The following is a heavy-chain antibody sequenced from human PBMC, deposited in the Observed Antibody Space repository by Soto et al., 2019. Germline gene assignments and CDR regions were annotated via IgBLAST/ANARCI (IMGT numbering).Heavy chain of an antibody. J-gene: IGHJ4*02. V-gene: IGHV3-23*01. Sequence: GGSLRLSCAASGGTFRGYAMSWVSQAPGKGLEWVSAISGSGDSTYYADSVKGRFTISRDNSKNTLYLQMNSLRAEDTAVYYCAKVHPLEWLLHFDYWGQGTLVTVSS. CDR3: AKVHPLEWLLHFDY. D-gene: IGHD3-3*01. CDR1: GGTFRGYA. CDR2: ISGSGDST.